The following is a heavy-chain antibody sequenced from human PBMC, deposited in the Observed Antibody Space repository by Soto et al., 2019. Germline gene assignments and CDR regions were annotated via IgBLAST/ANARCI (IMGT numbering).Heavy chain of an antibody. CDR1: GFTFSNYS. V-gene: IGHV3-48*02. CDR3: ARVTGSGSYYDLLDY. J-gene: IGHJ4*02. CDR2: ISSSSSTI. D-gene: IGHD3-10*01. Sequence: EVQLVESGGGLVQPGGSLRLSCAASGFTFSNYSMNWVRQAPGKGLEWVSYISSSSSTIYYADSVKGRFTISRDNAKNSLYLQMNSLRDEDTAVYYCARVTGSGSYYDLLDYWGQGTLVTVSS.